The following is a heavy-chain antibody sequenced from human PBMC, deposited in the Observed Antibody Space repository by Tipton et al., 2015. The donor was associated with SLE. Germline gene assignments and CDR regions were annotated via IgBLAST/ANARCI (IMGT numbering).Heavy chain of an antibody. V-gene: IGHV4-59*08. CDR3: ARLGSRTYLTLDGFYLDY. D-gene: IGHD2-2*01. CDR1: GGSISSLS. Sequence: TLSLTCTVSGGSISSLSWSWIRQPPGKRLEWIGYIYYSGNTNYNPSLKSRVTLSVDTSKNHFSLRLSSVTAADTAVYYCARLGSRTYLTLDGFYLDYWGQGILVTVSS. CDR2: IYYSGNT. J-gene: IGHJ4*02.